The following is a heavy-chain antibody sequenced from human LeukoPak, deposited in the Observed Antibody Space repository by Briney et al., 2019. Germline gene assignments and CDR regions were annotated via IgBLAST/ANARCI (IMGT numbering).Heavy chain of an antibody. J-gene: IGHJ4*02. CDR1: GFTFSSYA. CDR3: AKDIDSSGYYFSPGY. D-gene: IGHD3-22*01. Sequence: GGSLRLSCAASGFTFSSYAMSWVRQAPGKGLEWVSAISGSGGSTYYADSVKGRITISRDNSKNTLYLQMNSLRAEDTAVYYCAKDIDSSGYYFSPGYWGQGTLVTVSS. V-gene: IGHV3-23*01. CDR2: ISGSGGST.